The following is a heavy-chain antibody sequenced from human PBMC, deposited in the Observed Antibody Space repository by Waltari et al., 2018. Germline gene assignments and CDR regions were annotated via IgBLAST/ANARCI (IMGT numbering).Heavy chain of an antibody. J-gene: IGHJ3*02. Sequence: QVQLQESGPGLVKPSQTLSLTCTVSGGSISSGSYYWSWIRQPAGKGLEGVGYIYPSGSTNYNPSRKSRVTISVDTSKNQFSLKLSSVTAADTAVYYCAREEGVRGDAFDIWGQGTMVTVSS. CDR2: IYPSGST. CDR3: AREEGVRGDAFDI. V-gene: IGHV4-61*09. D-gene: IGHD3-10*01. CDR1: GGSISSGSYY.